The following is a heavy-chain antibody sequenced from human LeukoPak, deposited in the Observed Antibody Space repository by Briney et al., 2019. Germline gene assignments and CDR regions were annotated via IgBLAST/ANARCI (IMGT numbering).Heavy chain of an antibody. CDR3: ARVLRLGYCSS. J-gene: IGHJ4*02. V-gene: IGHV3-48*03. CDR2: ISGSGSTI. Sequence: GGSLRLSCAASGSTFSSYEMNWVRQAPGKGLEWVSYISGSGSTIHYADSVKGRFTISRDNAKNSLYLQMNSLRAEDTAVYYCARVLRLGYCSSWGQGTLVTVSS. D-gene: IGHD2-2*01. CDR1: GSTFSSYE.